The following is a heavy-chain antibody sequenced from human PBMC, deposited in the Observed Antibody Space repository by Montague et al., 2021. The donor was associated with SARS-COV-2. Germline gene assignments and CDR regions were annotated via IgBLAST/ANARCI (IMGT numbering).Heavy chain of an antibody. CDR1: GGSISSGGYY. D-gene: IGHD5-12*01. J-gene: IGHJ3*02. V-gene: IGHV4-39*02. CDR2: IYYSGST. CDR3: ARRGRKLLPVATTIGGFDI. Sequence: SETLSLTCTVSGGSISSGGYYWSWIRQHPGKGLEWIGYIYYSGSTYYNPSLKSRVTISVDTPKNHFSLKLSSVTAADTAVYYCARRGRKLLPVATTIGGFDIWGRGTMVTVSS.